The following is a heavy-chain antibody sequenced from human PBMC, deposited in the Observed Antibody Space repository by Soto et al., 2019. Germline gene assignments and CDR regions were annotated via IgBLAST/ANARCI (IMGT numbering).Heavy chain of an antibody. CDR2: INAGNGNT. CDR3: AIGLGGSGSYSDY. D-gene: IGHD3-10*01. J-gene: IGHJ4*02. Sequence: QVHLVQSGAEVKKPGASVKVSCKASGYTFTNYAMHWVRQAPGQRLEWMGWINAGNGNTKYSQKFQGRVTITRDTSASTAYMELSSLRSEDTAVYYCAIGLGGSGSYSDYCGQGTLVTVSS. V-gene: IGHV1-3*01. CDR1: GYTFTNYA.